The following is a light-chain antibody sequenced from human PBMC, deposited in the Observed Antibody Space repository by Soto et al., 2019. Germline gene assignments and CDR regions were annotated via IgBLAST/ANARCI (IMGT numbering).Light chain of an antibody. CDR2: KAS. J-gene: IGKJ1*01. Sequence: DIQMTQSPSTLSASVGDRVTITCRASQTIDSGLAWYKQKPGKAPKLLIYKASTLESGVPVRFNGSGSGTEITLTITSLQPDDFATYYCQQYHFFWTFGQGTSVEIK. CDR3: QQYHFFWT. V-gene: IGKV1-5*03. CDR1: QTIDSG.